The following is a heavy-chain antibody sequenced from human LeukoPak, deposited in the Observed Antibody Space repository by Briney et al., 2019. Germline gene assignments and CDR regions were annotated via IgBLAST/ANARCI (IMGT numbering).Heavy chain of an antibody. CDR2: ISDDGSRK. CDR1: EFSFSSHV. CDR3: ARGFNDFWSGSQLEY. D-gene: IGHD3-3*01. J-gene: IGHJ4*02. Sequence: GGSLRLSCVASEFSFSSHVIHWVRQAPGQGLEWVAMISDDGSRKYHADSVKGRFSISRDNSKSTVYLEINSLRSEDTAIYYCARGFNDFWSGSQLEYWGQGTLVTVSS. V-gene: IGHV3-30-3*01.